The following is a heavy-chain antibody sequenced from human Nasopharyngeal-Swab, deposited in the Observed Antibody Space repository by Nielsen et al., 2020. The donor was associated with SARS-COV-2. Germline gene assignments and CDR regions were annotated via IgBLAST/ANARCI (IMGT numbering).Heavy chain of an antibody. Sequence: ASVKVSCNASGYSFPSYGINWVRQAPGQGLEWMGWISVYNADTNYAQKIQGRVSMTTDTSTSTAYMELRSLRSDDTAVYYCASEKGYQVLLDYYYHGLDVWGHGTAVTVSS. V-gene: IGHV1-18*01. J-gene: IGHJ6*02. CDR2: ISVYNADT. D-gene: IGHD3-10*01. CDR3: ASEKGYQVLLDYYYHGLDV. CDR1: GYSFPSYG.